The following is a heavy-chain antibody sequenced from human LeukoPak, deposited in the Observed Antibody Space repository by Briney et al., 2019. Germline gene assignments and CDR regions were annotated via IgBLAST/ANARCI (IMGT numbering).Heavy chain of an antibody. CDR3: ARVDGYGAYNWFDP. CDR2: IYYSGST. J-gene: IGHJ5*02. CDR1: GGSISSSSYY. Sequence: SETLSLTCTVSGGSISSSSYYWGWIRQPPGKGLEWIGSIYYSGSTYYNPSLKSRVTISVDTSKNQFSLMLNSVTAADTAVYYCARVDGYGAYNWFDPWGQGTLVTVSS. D-gene: IGHD4-17*01. V-gene: IGHV4-39*07.